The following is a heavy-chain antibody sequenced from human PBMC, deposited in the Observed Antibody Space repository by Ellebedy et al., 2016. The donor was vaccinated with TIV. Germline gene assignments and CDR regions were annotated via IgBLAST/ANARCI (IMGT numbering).Heavy chain of an antibody. CDR2: MSGTGGRGST. V-gene: IGHV3-23*01. D-gene: IGHD6-13*01. CDR1: GFTFSTYA. J-gene: IGHJ4*02. Sequence: GESLKISCAASGFTFSTYAMSWVRRAPGKGLEWVSVMSGTGGRGSTYYADSVKGRFTISRDDSKNTLYLQMNSLRAEDTAFYYCAKDIRRGMGFDYWGQGTLVIVSS. CDR3: AKDIRRGMGFDY.